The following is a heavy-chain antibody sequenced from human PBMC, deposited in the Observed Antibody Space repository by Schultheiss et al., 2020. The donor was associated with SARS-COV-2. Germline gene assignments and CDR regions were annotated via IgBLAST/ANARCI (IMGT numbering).Heavy chain of an antibody. CDR2: ISGDGGST. CDR3: ATERSQVVRVSVFDY. Sequence: GGSLRLSCAASGFTFDDYAMHWVRQAPGKGLEWVSLISGDGGSTYYADSVKGRFTISRDNSKNTVYLQMNSLRAEDTAVYYCATERSQVVRVSVFDYWGHGTLVTVSS. V-gene: IGHV3-43*02. J-gene: IGHJ4*01. D-gene: IGHD6-13*01. CDR1: GFTFDDYA.